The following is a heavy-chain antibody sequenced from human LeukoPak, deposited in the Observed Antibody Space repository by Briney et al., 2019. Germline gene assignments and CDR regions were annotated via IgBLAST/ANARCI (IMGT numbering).Heavy chain of an antibody. CDR2: INPSGSTI. J-gene: IGHJ4*02. CDR1: GFIFSNYE. CDR3: ATYRQVLLPFES. V-gene: IGHV3-48*03. D-gene: IGHD2-8*02. Sequence: GGSLRLSCAASGFIFSNYEMNWVRQAPGKGLEWVAYINPSGSTIYYADSVKGRFTISRDNSKSTLSLQMNSLRAEDTAIYYCATYRQVLLPFESWGQGTLVTVSS.